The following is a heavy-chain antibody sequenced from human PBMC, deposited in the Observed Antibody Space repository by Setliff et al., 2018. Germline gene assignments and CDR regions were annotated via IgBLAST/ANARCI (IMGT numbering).Heavy chain of an antibody. J-gene: IGHJ4*02. CDR2: IYHSGST. CDR3: ARVYIGVVPAAIPEFDY. V-gene: IGHV4-4*02. CDR1: GGSISSSNW. D-gene: IGHD2-2*02. Sequence: PSETLSLTCAVSGGSISSSNWWSWVRQPPGKGLEWIGEIYHSGSTNYNPSLKSRVTISVDKSKNQFSLKLSSVTAADTAVYYCARVYIGVVPAAIPEFDYWGQGNLVTVSS.